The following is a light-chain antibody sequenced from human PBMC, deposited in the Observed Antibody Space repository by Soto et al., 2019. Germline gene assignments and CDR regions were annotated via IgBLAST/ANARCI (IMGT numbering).Light chain of an antibody. V-gene: IGKV3-20*01. J-gene: IGKJ1*01. CDR3: QQYGSSSWT. CDR2: GAS. CDR1: QSVGSNF. Sequence: EIVMTQSPATLSVSPGERATLSCTASQSVGSNFLAWYQQRPGQAPRIIIFGASGRATGIPDRFSGSGSGTDFTLTISRLEPEDFAVYYCQQYGSSSWTFGQGTKVDI.